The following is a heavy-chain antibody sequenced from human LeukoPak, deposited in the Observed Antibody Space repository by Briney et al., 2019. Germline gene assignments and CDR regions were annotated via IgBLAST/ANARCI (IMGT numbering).Heavy chain of an antibody. CDR1: GFTFDDYG. Sequence: GGSLRLSCAASGFTFDDYGMSWVRQAPGKGLEWVSGISGRGGSTNYADSVKGRFTISRDNSKNTLYLQMNSLRAEDTAVYYCAKVGYDRGYYFDYWGQGTLVIVSS. CDR3: AKVGYDRGYYFDY. V-gene: IGHV3-23*01. J-gene: IGHJ4*02. CDR2: ISGRGGST. D-gene: IGHD5-12*01.